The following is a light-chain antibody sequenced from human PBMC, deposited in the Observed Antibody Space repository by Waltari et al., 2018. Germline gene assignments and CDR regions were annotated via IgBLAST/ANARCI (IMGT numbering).Light chain of an antibody. CDR2: VNSDGSH. CDR1: SGHSSNI. V-gene: IGLV4-69*01. J-gene: IGLJ3*02. CDR3: QPGGHGTWV. Sequence: QLVLTQSPSASASLGASVKPTCTLSSGHSSNIIAWHQQQPEKGPRYLMKVNSDGSHSKGDELPDRFSGSSSGAERYLTLSGLQSEDEADYYCQPGGHGTWVFGGGTKLTVL.